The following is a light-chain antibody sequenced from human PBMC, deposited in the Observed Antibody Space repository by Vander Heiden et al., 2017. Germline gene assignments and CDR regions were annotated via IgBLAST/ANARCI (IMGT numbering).Light chain of an antibody. J-gene: IGLJ2*01. CDR2: DVN. V-gene: IGLV2-14*01. Sequence: QSVLTQPASVSGSPGQSITISFTGTSSDIGAYNYVSWYQQHPGKAPKLMIYDVNNRPSGVSNRFSGSKSGNTASLTISGLQAEDEADYYCSSYTSSSTRIFGGGTKLTVL. CDR3: SSYTSSSTRI. CDR1: SSDIGAYNY.